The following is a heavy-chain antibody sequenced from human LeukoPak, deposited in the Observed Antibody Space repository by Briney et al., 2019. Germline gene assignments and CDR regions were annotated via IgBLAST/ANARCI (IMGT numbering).Heavy chain of an antibody. CDR1: GFTFSSYA. D-gene: IGHD2-15*01. J-gene: IGHJ4*02. Sequence: PGGSLRLSCAASGFTFSSYAMHWVRQAPGKGLEWVAVIWYDGSNKDYADSVKGRFTVSRDNSRNTLFLHMNSLRVEDTAVYYCATDRATQYFDYWGQGTLVSVPS. CDR2: IWYDGSNK. V-gene: IGHV3-33*08. CDR3: ATDRATQYFDY.